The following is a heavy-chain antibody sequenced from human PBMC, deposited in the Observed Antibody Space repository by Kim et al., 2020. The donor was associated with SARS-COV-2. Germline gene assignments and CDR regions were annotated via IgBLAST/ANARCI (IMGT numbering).Heavy chain of an antibody. Sequence: GESLKISCKGSGYSFTSYWIGWVRQMPGKGLEWMGIIYPGDSDTRYSPSFQGQVTISADKSISTAYLQWSSLKASDTAMYYCARPQDDILTGYYPTAFDIWGQGTMVTVSS. D-gene: IGHD3-9*01. J-gene: IGHJ3*02. CDR3: ARPQDDILTGYYPTAFDI. CDR2: IYPGDSDT. CDR1: GYSFTSYW. V-gene: IGHV5-51*01.